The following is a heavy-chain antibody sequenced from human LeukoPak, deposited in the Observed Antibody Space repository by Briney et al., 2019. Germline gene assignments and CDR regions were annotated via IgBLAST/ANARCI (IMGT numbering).Heavy chain of an antibody. J-gene: IGHJ2*01. CDR3: ARRSRGYWYFDL. CDR1: GFTFSSYS. CDR2: VYDSGTT. D-gene: IGHD1-26*01. V-gene: IGHV4-59*01. Sequence: GSLRLSCAASGFTFSSYSMNWIRQPPGKGLEWIGYVYDSGTTNYNSSLKSRVTISVDTSKNQFSLKLSSVTAADTAVYYCARRSRGYWYFDLWGRGTLVTVSS.